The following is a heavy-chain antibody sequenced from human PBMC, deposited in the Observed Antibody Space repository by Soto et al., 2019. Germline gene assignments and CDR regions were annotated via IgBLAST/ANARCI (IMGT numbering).Heavy chain of an antibody. J-gene: IGHJ4*02. D-gene: IGHD3-22*01. CDR3: ARDGAYYDSSGYYYFDY. CDR2: IYSGGST. V-gene: IGHV3-53*01. CDR1: GFTVSSNY. Sequence: SCAASGFTVSSNYMSWVRQAPGKGLEWVSVIYSGGSTXYADSVKGRFTISRDNSKNTLYLQMNSLRAEDTAVYYCARDGAYYDSSGYYYFDYWGQGTLVTVSS.